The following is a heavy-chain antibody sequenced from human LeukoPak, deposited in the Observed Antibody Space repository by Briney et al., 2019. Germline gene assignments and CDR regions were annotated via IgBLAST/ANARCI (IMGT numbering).Heavy chain of an antibody. Sequence: GGSLRLSCAVSGITLSNYGMTWVRQAPGKGLEWVAGISDSGGRTNYADSVKGRFTISRDNPKNTLCLQMNSLRAEDTAVYFCAKRGVVIRVILVGFHKEAYYFDSWGQGVLVTVSS. D-gene: IGHD3-22*01. CDR3: AKRGVVIRVILVGFHKEAYYFDS. V-gene: IGHV3-23*01. CDR2: ISDSGGRT. J-gene: IGHJ4*02. CDR1: GITLSNYG.